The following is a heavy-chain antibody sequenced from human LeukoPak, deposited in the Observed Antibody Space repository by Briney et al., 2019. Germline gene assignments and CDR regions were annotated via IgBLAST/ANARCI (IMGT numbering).Heavy chain of an antibody. V-gene: IGHV4-39*01. J-gene: IGHJ4*02. CDR2: IYYSGST. CDR1: GGSMSSSSYY. Sequence: SETLSLTCTVSGGSMSSSSYYWGWIRQPPGKGLEWIGSIYYSGSTYYSPSLKSRVTISLDTSKNQFSLKLSSVTAAYTAVYYCVRHPSGGFDYVAYWGQGTLVTVSS. D-gene: IGHD3-10*01. CDR3: VRHPSGGFDYVAY.